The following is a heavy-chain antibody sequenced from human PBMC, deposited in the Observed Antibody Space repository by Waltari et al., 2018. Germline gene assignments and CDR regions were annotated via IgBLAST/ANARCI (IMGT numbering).Heavy chain of an antibody. CDR2: IYSGGST. J-gene: IGHJ4*02. V-gene: IGHV3-53*02. D-gene: IGHD5-12*01. Sequence: EVQLMETGGGLIQPGGSLRLSCAASGFTVSSNYMSWVRQAPGKGLEWVSVIYSGGSTYYADSVKGRFTISRDNSKNTLYLQMNSLRAEDTAVYYCASGYSGYDWGDYWGQGTLVTVSS. CDR1: GFTVSSNY. CDR3: ASGYSGYDWGDY.